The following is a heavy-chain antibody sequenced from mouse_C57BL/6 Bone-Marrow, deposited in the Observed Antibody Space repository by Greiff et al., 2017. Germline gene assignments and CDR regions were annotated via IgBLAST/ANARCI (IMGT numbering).Heavy chain of an antibody. CDR3: SRWGWLLLYASDY. V-gene: IGHV1-55*01. Sequence: QVQLLQPGAELVKPGASVKLSCKASDYTFTSYWITWVKQRPGQGLEWIGDINPGSGSTNYTEKFKRKATLTVDTSSSTAYMQLSRLTSEDSAVYYCSRWGWLLLYASDYWGQGTSVTVSS. J-gene: IGHJ4*01. D-gene: IGHD2-3*01. CDR2: INPGSGST. CDR1: DYTFTSYW.